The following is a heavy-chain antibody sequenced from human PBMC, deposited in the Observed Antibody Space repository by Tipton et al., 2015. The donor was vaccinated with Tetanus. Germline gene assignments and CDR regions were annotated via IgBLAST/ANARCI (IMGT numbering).Heavy chain of an antibody. V-gene: IGHV1-2*02. D-gene: IGHD3-22*01. Sequence: QLVQSGAEVKKPGASVKVSCKASGYTFTGYYIYWVRQAPGRGLERMGWIDPNSGGTVYAQKFQGRVTMTRDTSISTAYMELRSLRSDDTAVYYCARDRGDYIYYGMDVWGPGTTATVS. CDR3: ARDRGDYIYYGMDV. CDR1: GYTFTGYY. CDR2: IDPNSGGT. J-gene: IGHJ6*02.